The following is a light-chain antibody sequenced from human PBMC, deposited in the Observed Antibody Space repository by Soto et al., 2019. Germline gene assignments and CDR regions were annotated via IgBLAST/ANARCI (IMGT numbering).Light chain of an antibody. V-gene: IGKV3-15*01. Sequence: VSPQSPSPLSLSPGERATLSCRASQSVSSYLAWYQQKPGQAPRLLIYGASTRATGVPPTFSGSASGTEFSFTVTSLQSEDFAVYYSQQYDHWPITFAQGTRLEIK. CDR1: QSVSSY. CDR2: GAS. CDR3: QQYDHWPIT. J-gene: IGKJ5*01.